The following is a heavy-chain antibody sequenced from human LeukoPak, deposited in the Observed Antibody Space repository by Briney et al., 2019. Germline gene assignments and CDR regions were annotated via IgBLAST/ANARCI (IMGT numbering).Heavy chain of an antibody. CDR2: INQDGSEK. CDR1: GFTFSSYW. J-gene: IGHJ4*02. D-gene: IGHD6-13*01. CDR3: ARRGGSSSWYLKYYFDY. V-gene: IGHV3-7*01. Sequence: GGSLRLSCAASGFTFSSYWMSWVRQAPGKGLEWVANINQDGSEKYYVDSVKGRFTISRDNAKNSLYLQVNSLRAEDTAVYYCARRGGSSSWYLKYYFDYWGQGTLVTVSS.